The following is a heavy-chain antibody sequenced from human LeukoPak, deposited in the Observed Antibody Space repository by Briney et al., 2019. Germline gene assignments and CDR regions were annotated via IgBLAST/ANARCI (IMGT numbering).Heavy chain of an antibody. CDR1: GFTFSSYA. J-gene: IGHJ4*02. D-gene: IGHD2-2*01. V-gene: IGHV3-30-3*01. CDR3: ARGLGVPAAIFSDFGY. Sequence: GGSLRLSCAASGFTFSSYAIHWVRQAPGKGLEWVAVISYDGSNKYYADSVKGRFTISRDNSKNTLYLQMNSLRAEDTAVYCCARGLGVPAAIFSDFGYWGQGTLVTVSS. CDR2: ISYDGSNK.